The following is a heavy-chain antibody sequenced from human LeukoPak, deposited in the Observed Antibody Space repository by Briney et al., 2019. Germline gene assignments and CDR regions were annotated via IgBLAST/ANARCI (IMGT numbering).Heavy chain of an antibody. Sequence: PGGSLRLSCAASGFTFSSYEMNWVRQAPGKGLEWVSYISSSGSTIYYADSVKGRFTISRDNAKNSLYLQMNSLRAEDTAVYYCARAGGWSYPRLFDPWGQGTLVTVSS. CDR3: ARAGGWSYPRLFDP. V-gene: IGHV3-48*03. CDR1: GFTFSSYE. J-gene: IGHJ5*02. CDR2: ISSSGSTI. D-gene: IGHD1-26*01.